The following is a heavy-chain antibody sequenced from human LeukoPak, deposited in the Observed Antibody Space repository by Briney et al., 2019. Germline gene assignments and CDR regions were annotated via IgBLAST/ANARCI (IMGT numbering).Heavy chain of an antibody. CDR3: ARVLITMVRGVRWFDP. Sequence: SETLSLTCAVYGGSFSGYYWTWIRQPPGKGLEWIGEINHSGSTNYNPSLKSRVTISVDTSKNQFSLKLSSVTAADTAVYYCARVLITMVRGVRWFDPWGQGTLVTVSS. V-gene: IGHV4-34*01. J-gene: IGHJ5*02. CDR2: INHSGST. D-gene: IGHD3-10*01. CDR1: GGSFSGYY.